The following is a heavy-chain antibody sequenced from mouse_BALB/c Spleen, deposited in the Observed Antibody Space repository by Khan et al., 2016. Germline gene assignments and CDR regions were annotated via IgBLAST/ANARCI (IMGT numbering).Heavy chain of an antibody. J-gene: IGHJ3*01. V-gene: IGHV1S29*02. CDR2: IYPYNGGT. CDR1: GYTFTDYN. Sequence: VQLQQSGPELVKPGASVKISCKASGYTFTDYNMHWVKQSHGKSLEWIGYIYPYNGGTGYNQKFKSKATLTVDNSSSQAYMELRSLTSEASAVYYCASRRYDVGFAYWGQGTLVTVSA. D-gene: IGHD2-14*01. CDR3: ASRRYDVGFAY.